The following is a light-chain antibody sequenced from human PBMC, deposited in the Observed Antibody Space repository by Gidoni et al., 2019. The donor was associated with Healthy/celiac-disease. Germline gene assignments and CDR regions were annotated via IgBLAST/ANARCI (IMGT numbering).Light chain of an antibody. CDR3: QQLNSYPF. J-gene: IGKJ5*01. CDR1: QGISSY. Sequence: DIQLTQSPSFLSASVGDRVTITCRASQGISSYLAWYQQKPGKAPKLLIYAASTLQSGVPSRFSGSGSGTEFTLTISSLQPEDVATYYCQQLNSYPFFGQGTRLEIK. CDR2: AAS. V-gene: IGKV1-9*01.